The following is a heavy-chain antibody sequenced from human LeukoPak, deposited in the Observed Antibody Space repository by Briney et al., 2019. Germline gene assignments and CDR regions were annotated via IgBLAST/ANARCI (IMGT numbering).Heavy chain of an antibody. CDR3: AGPGAGDLDY. Sequence: PSETLSLTCVVYGGPFGVYYWSWVRQPPGKGLEGIGEINHSGSTNYNPSLKSRVTISVDTSKNHFSLKLSSVTAADTAVYYCAGPGAGDLDYWGQGTLVTVSS. J-gene: IGHJ4*02. V-gene: IGHV4-34*01. CDR2: INHSGST. D-gene: IGHD3-10*01. CDR1: GGPFGVYY.